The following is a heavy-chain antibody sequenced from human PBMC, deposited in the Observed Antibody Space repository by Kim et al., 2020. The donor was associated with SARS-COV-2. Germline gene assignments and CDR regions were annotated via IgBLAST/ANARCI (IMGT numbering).Heavy chain of an antibody. CDR2: IRSKAYGGTT. CDR3: TRVSITIFGVVTIFDY. D-gene: IGHD3-3*01. CDR1: GFTFGDYA. V-gene: IGHV3-49*04. Sequence: GGSLRLSCTASGFTFGDYAMSWVRQAPGKGLEWVGFIRSKAYGGTTEYAASVKGRFTISRDDSKSIAYLQMNSLKTEDTAVYYCTRVSITIFGVVTIFDYWGQGTLVTVSS. J-gene: IGHJ4*02.